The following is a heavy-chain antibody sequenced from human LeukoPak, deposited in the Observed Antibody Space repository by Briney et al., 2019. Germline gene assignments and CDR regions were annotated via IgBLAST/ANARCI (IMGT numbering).Heavy chain of an antibody. CDR3: AKVLLWFGEFDY. D-gene: IGHD3-10*01. CDR1: GFTFSSYG. CDR2: ISYDGSNK. J-gene: IGHJ4*02. V-gene: IGHV3-30*18. Sequence: GGSPRLSCAASGFTFSSYGMHWVRQAPGKGLEWVAVISYDGSNKYYADSVKGRFTISRDNSKNTLYLQMNSLRAEDTAVYYCAKVLLWFGEFDYWGQGTLVTVSS.